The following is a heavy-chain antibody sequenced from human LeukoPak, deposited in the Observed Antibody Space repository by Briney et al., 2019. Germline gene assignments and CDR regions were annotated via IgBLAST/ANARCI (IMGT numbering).Heavy chain of an antibody. CDR2: IIPILGIA. V-gene: IGHV1-69*04. CDR3: ARVQDYYYYYGMDV. CDR1: GGTFTSYA. J-gene: IGHJ6*02. Sequence: SVKVSCKASGGTFTSYAISWVRQAPGQGLEWMGRIIPILGIANYAQKFQGRVTITADKSTSTAYMELSSLRSEDTAVYYCARVQDYYYYYGMDVWGQGTTVTVSS.